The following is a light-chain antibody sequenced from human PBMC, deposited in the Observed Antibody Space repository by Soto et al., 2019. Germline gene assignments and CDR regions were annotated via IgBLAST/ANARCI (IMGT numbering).Light chain of an antibody. CDR1: SSNIGAGYD. Sequence: QPVLTQPPSVSGAPGQRVTISCTGSSSNIGAGYDVKWYQQLPGTAPKLLIYDDTSRPSGVPDRFSASKSGTSASLAIIGLRAEDEADYYCQSYDSSLSGSYVFGTGTKLTVL. CDR3: QSYDSSLSGSYV. V-gene: IGLV1-40*01. CDR2: DDT. J-gene: IGLJ1*01.